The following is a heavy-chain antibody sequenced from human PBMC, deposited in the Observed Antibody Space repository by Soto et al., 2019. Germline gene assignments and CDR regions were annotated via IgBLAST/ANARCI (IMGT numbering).Heavy chain of an antibody. CDR1: GGSVSSGSYY. CDR3: ARDPIVAAAGLGMDV. J-gene: IGHJ6*02. V-gene: IGHV4-61*01. Sequence: SETLSLTCTVSGGSVSSGSYYWSWIRQPPGKGLEWIGCIYYSGSTNYNPSLKSRVTISVDTSKNQFSLKLSSVTAADTAVYYCARDPIVAAAGLGMDVWGQGTTVTVSS. D-gene: IGHD6-13*01. CDR2: IYYSGST.